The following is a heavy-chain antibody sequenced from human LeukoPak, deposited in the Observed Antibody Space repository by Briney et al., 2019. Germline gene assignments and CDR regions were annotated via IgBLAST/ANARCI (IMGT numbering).Heavy chain of an antibody. CDR3: ARTYCSSTSCYEDWFDP. Sequence: SETLSLTCTVSGGSISSYYWSWIRQPPGKGLEWIGYIYYSGSTNYNPSLKSRVTISVDTSKNQFSLKLSSVTAADTAVYYWARTYCSSTSCYEDWFDPWGQGTLVTVSS. J-gene: IGHJ5*02. V-gene: IGHV4-59*01. CDR2: IYYSGST. CDR1: GGSISSYY. D-gene: IGHD2-2*01.